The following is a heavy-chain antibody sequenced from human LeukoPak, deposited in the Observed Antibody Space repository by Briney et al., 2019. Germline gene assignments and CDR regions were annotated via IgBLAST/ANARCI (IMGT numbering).Heavy chain of an antibody. CDR2: INHSGST. V-gene: IGHV4-34*01. Sequence: SETLSLTCAVYGGSFSGYYWSWIRQPPGKGLEWIGEINHSGSTNCNPSLKSRVTISVDTSKNQFSLKLSSVTAADTAVYFCARRAYSAAYWKHFDYWGQGTLVTVSS. J-gene: IGHJ4*02. CDR3: ARRAYSAAYWKHFDY. D-gene: IGHD1-1*01. CDR1: GGSFSGYY.